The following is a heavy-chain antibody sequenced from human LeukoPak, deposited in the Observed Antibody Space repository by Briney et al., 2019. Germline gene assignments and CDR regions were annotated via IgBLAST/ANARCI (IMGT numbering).Heavy chain of an antibody. CDR1: GFTFSSYG. V-gene: IGHV3-33*01. D-gene: IGHD3-10*01. J-gene: IGHJ6*02. Sequence: GGSLRLSCAASGFTFSSYGMHWVCQAPGKGLEWVAVIWYDGSNKYYADSVKGRFTISRDNSKNTLYLQMNSLRAEDTAVYYCARALGFGELLSYYYYYDMDVWGQGTTVTVSS. CDR3: ARALGFGELLSYYYYYDMDV. CDR2: IWYDGSNK.